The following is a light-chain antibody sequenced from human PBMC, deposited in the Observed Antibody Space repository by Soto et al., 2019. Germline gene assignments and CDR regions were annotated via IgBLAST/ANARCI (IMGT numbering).Light chain of an antibody. V-gene: IGKV3-20*01. CDR1: QSVSSNN. J-gene: IGKJ3*01. CDR3: QQYGRSPFT. CDR2: GAS. Sequence: EIVLTQSPGTLSLSPGERATLSCRASQSVSSNNLAWYQQRPGQAPRVVIYGASTRATGIPERFSGSGSGTDLTLTISRLEPEDFAVYYCQQYGRSPFTVGPGTKVDIK.